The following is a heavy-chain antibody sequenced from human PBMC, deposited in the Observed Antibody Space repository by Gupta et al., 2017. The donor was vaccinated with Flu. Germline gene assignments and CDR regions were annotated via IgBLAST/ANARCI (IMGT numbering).Heavy chain of an antibody. CDR1: GFSFSSSC. V-gene: IGHV3-74*03. Sequence: EMQLVESGGGLVQPGRSLRLACAASGFSFSSSCFQWVSQAPGKGMVWVSRINPEESSTTDAESVEGRFTIARDNAKNTLYLQMNSLGDDDTAVYYCATVTSGCWGQGTLVTVSS. CDR3: ATVTSGC. CDR2: INPEESST. J-gene: IGHJ4*02. D-gene: IGHD4-17*01.